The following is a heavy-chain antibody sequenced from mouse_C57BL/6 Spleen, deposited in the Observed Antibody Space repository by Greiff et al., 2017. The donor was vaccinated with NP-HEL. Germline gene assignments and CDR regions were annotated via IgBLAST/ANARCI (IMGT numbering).Heavy chain of an antibody. Sequence: VQLQQSGPELVKPGASVKISCKASGYTFTDYYMNWVKQSHGKSLEWIGDINPNNGGTSYNQKFKGKATLTVDKSSSTAYMELRSLTSEDSAVYYCARWGTTVVANYYAMDDWGQGTSVTVSS. V-gene: IGHV1-26*01. D-gene: IGHD1-1*01. CDR1: GYTFTDYY. CDR2: INPNNGGT. CDR3: ARWGTTVVANYYAMDD. J-gene: IGHJ4*01.